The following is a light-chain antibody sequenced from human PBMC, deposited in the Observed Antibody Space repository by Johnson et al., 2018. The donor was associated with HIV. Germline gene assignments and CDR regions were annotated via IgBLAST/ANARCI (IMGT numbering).Light chain of an antibody. Sequence: QFVLTQPPSVSAAPGQRVNISCSGNSSNIENYFVSWYQQLPGAAPRLVIYEDNKRPPGIPARFSGSKSGASATLGITGLQTGDEADYYCGIWDSSRSVYVFATGTKVTVL. CDR2: EDN. CDR3: GIWDSSRSVYV. J-gene: IGLJ1*01. CDR1: SSNIENYF. V-gene: IGLV1-51*02.